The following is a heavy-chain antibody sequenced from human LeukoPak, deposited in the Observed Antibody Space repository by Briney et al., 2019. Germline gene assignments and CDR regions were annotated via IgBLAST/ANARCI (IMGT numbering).Heavy chain of an antibody. CDR1: GGSFSGYY. CDR2: INHSGST. D-gene: IGHD2-2*02. Sequence: SETLSLTCAVYGGSFSGYYWSWIRQPPGKGLEGIGEINHSGSTNYNPSLKSRVTISVDTSKNQFSLKLSSVTAADTAVYYCARGVYCSSTSCYSDYWGQGTLVTVSS. CDR3: ARGVYCSSTSCYSDY. V-gene: IGHV4-34*01. J-gene: IGHJ4*02.